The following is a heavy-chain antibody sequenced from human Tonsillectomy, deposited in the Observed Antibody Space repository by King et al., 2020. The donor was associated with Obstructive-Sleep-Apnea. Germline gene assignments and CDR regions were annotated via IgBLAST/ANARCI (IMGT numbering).Heavy chain of an antibody. Sequence: VQLVESGGGVVQPGRSLRLSCAASAFTFNSYAMHWVRQAPGKGLEWVALISYDGSNQYYADSVKGRFTISRDNFRNTLYLQMNSLRAEDTAVYYCARDFPNWYFDFWGRGTLLTVSS. J-gene: IGHJ2*01. CDR3: ARDFPNWYFDF. CDR2: ISYDGSNQ. V-gene: IGHV3-30-3*01. D-gene: IGHD2-8*01. CDR1: AFTFNSYA.